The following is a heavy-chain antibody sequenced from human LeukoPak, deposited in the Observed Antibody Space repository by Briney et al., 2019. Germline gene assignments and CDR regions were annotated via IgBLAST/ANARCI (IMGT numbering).Heavy chain of an antibody. CDR1: GLTFSSYA. CDR3: ARGGSYGGYHSY. CDR2: ISRSGGST. D-gene: IGHD4-23*01. J-gene: IGHJ4*02. V-gene: IGHV3-23*01. Sequence: GGSLRLSCAASGLTFSSYAMTWVRQAPGKELEWVSAISRSGGSTNYADSVKGRFTISRDNSKNTVYLQMNSLRAEDTALYYCARGGSYGGYHSYWGQGTLVTVSS.